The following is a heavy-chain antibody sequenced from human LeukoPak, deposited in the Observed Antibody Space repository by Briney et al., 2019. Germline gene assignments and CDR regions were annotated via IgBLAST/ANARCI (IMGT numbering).Heavy chain of an antibody. J-gene: IGHJ4*02. CDR3: VRDLNYYGLDY. V-gene: IGHV3-11*01. CDR2: ISISGNTI. D-gene: IGHD3-10*01. Sequence: GGSLRLSCVASGFNFSDYYMSWIRQAPGKGLEWISYISISGNTIYYADSVKGRFTISRDNAKNSLYLQMNSLRAEDTAVYYCVRDLNYYGLDYWGQGSLVTVSS. CDR1: GFNFSDYY.